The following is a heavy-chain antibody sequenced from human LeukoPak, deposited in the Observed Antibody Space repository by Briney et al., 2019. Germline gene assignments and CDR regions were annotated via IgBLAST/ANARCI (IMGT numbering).Heavy chain of an antibody. D-gene: IGHD5-12*01. J-gene: IGHJ6*03. V-gene: IGHV1-2*02. CDR3: ARGRYSGYDYYYYMDV. CDR1: GYTFTSYY. Sequence: ASVKVSCKASGYTFTSYYMHWVRQAPGQGLEWMGWINPNSGGTNYAQKFQGRVTMTRDTSISTAYMELSRLRSDDTAVYYCARGRYSGYDYYYYMDVWGKGTTVTISS. CDR2: INPNSGGT.